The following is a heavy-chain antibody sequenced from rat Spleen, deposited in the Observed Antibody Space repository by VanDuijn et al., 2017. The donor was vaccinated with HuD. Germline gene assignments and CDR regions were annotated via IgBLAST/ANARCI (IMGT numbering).Heavy chain of an antibody. J-gene: IGHJ2*01. D-gene: IGHD1-3*01. CDR3: TTGINYGSYVDY. CDR2: ISYDGGST. V-gene: IGHV5-20*01. CDR1: GFTFSNYG. Sequence: EVQLVESGGGLVQPGRSMSLSCAASGFTFSNYGMAWVRQAPKKGLEWVAYISYDGGSTYYRDPVKGRFTISRDNAKSTLYLQMDSLRSEDTATYYCTTGINYGSYVDYWGQGVMVTVSS.